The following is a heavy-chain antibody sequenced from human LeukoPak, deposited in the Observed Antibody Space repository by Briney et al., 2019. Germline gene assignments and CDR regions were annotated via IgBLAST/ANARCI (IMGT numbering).Heavy chain of an antibody. CDR1: LYTFTSYY. J-gene: IGHJ5*02. V-gene: IGHV1-46*01. CDR2: INPSGGSK. CDR3: ARGRNWFDL. Sequence: ASVTVSCMASLYTFTSYYIHWVRQAPGRGCEWMGIINPSGGSKSYAQKVRGRVTMTRDMSTSTVYMELSSPRSEDTAVYYCARGRNWFDLWGQGTLVTVSS.